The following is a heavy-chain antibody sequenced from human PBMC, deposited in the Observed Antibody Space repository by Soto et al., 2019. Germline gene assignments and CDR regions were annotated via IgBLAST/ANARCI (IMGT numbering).Heavy chain of an antibody. CDR3: ARDYYDSSGYAYDAFDI. J-gene: IGHJ3*02. Sequence: SVKVSCKASGGTFSSYAISWVRQAPGQGLEWMGGIIPIFGTANYAQKFQGRVTITADESTSTAYMELSSLRSEDTAVYYCARDYYDSSGYAYDAFDIWGQGTMVTV. V-gene: IGHV1-69*13. D-gene: IGHD3-22*01. CDR1: GGTFSSYA. CDR2: IIPIFGTA.